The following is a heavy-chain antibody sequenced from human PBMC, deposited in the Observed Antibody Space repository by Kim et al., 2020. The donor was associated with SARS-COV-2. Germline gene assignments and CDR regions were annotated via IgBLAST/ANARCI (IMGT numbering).Heavy chain of an antibody. CDR1: GFTFSSYW. CDR2: INSDGSST. J-gene: IGHJ6*02. V-gene: IGHV3-74*01. CDR3: ARPGRITMVRGVIIPTNYGMDV. D-gene: IGHD3-10*01. Sequence: GGSLRLSCAASGFTFSSYWMHWVRQAPGKGLVWVSRINSDGSSTSYADSVKGRFTISRDNAKNTLYLQMNSLRAEDTAVYYCARPGRITMVRGVIIPTNYGMDVWGQGTTVTVSS.